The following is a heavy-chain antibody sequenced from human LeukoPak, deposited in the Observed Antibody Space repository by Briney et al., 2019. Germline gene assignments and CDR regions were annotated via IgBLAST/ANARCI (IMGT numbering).Heavy chain of an antibody. CDR3: ARHALGITMIVVVNPLYFDY. CDR2: IYYSGST. Sequence: SETLSLTCTVSGGSISSSSYYWGWIRQPPGKGLEWIGSIYYSGSTYYNPSLKSRVTISVDTSKNQFSLKLSSVTAADTAVYYCARHALGITMIVVVNPLYFDYWGQGTLVTVSP. CDR1: GGSISSSSYY. D-gene: IGHD3-22*01. J-gene: IGHJ4*02. V-gene: IGHV4-39*01.